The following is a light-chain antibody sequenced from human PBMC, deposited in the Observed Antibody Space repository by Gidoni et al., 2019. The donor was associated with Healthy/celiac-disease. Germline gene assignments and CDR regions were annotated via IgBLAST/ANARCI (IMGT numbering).Light chain of an antibody. CDR2: ASS. J-gene: IGKJ1*01. CDR1: QSISSY. CDR3: PPSYRTLWP. V-gene: IGKV1-39*01. Sequence: DIQMTQYPSSLSASVGDRVTITCRASQSISSYVNWYQQKPGKAPKLLIYASSSLQSGVPSRFSGTGSGTDFPLTLSRLQTADFAAYYCPPSYRTLWPFGQGTQVEIK.